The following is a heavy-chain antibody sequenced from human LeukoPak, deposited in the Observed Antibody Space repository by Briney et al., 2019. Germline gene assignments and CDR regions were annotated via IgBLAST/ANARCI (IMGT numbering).Heavy chain of an antibody. CDR3: ARRERQWPNYYFDY. CDR1: GFTFSGYW. J-gene: IGHJ4*02. D-gene: IGHD6-19*01. V-gene: IGHV3-74*01. Sequence: GGSLRLSCAASGFTFSGYWMHWVRQAPGKGLVWVSRINSDGSSTSYADSVKGRFTISRDNAKNTLYLQMNSLRAEDTAVYYCARRERQWPNYYFDYWGQGTLVTVSS. CDR2: INSDGSST.